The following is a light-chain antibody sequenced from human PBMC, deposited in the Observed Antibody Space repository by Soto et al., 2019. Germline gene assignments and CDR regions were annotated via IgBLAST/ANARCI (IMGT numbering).Light chain of an antibody. V-gene: IGKV3-20*01. CDR2: GAS. Sequence: ETVLTQSPGTLSLSPGERATLSCRASQSVSSNYLAWYQQKPGQAPSLLIYGASSRATGIPDRFSGSGSGTDFTLTISRLEPEDFAVYYCQQYGSSPPRFTFGPGTKVDIK. J-gene: IGKJ3*01. CDR3: QQYGSSPPRFT. CDR1: QSVSSNY.